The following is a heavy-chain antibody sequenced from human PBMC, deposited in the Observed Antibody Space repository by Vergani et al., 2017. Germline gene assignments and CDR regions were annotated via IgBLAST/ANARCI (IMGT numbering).Heavy chain of an antibody. Sequence: VQLVESGGGLVKPGGSLRLSCAASGFTFSDYYMSWIRQAPGKGLEWVSYISSSGSTIYYADSVKGRFTISRDNAKNSLYLQMNSLRAEDTAVYYCARGSHTVRYFDWLLINNWFDPWGQGTLVTVSS. D-gene: IGHD3-9*01. CDR3: ARGSHTVRYFDWLLINNWFDP. CDR1: GFTFSDYY. J-gene: IGHJ5*02. CDR2: ISSSGSTI. V-gene: IGHV3-11*01.